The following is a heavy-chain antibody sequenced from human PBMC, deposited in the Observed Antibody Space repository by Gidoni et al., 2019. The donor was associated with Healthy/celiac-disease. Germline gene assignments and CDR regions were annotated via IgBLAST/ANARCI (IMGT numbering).Heavy chain of an antibody. D-gene: IGHD3-3*01. CDR2: IYTSGST. Sequence: QVQLQESGPGLVQPSETLSPTGTAFGGSISSYYWSWIRQPAGKGLEWIGRIYTSGSTNYNPSLKSRVTMSADTSANQFSLKLSSVTAADTAVYYCARGNDFWSGYPVWGQGTLVTVSS. J-gene: IGHJ4*02. V-gene: IGHV4-4*07. CDR1: GGSISSYY. CDR3: ARGNDFWSGYPV.